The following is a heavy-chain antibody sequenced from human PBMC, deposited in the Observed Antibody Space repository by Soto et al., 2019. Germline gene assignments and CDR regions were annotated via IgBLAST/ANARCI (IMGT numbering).Heavy chain of an antibody. J-gene: IGHJ6*02. CDR2: INPNSGGT. D-gene: IGHD6-6*01. CDR1: GYTFTGYY. V-gene: IGHV1-2*04. Sequence: ASVKVSCKASGYTFTGYYMHWVRQAPGQGLEWMGWINPNSGGTNYAQKFQGWVTMTRDTSISTAYMELSRLRSDDTAVYYCARQLVGRPERVTTLRYYYYYGMDVWGQGTTVTVSS. CDR3: ARQLVGRPERVTTLRYYYYYGMDV.